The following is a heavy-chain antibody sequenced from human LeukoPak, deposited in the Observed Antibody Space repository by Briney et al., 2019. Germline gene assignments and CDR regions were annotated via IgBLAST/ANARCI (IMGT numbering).Heavy chain of an antibody. D-gene: IGHD3-10*01. CDR1: GFTFSSYG. CDR3: AKADGSGSYMVDY. J-gene: IGHJ4*02. V-gene: IGHV3-23*01. Sequence: GGPLRLSCAASGFTFSSYGMSWVRQAPGKGLEWVSAISGSGGSTYYADSVKGRFTISRDNSKNTLYLQMNSLRAEDTAVYYCAKADGSGSYMVDYWGQGTLVTVSS. CDR2: ISGSGGST.